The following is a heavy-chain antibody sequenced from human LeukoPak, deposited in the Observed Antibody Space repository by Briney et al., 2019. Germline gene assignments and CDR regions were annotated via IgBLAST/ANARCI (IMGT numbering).Heavy chain of an antibody. CDR3: AKDPRIQPKKQHAESGDY. D-gene: IGHD6-13*01. CDR1: GYSISSGYY. CDR2: IYRSGST. J-gene: IGHJ4*02. Sequence: SETLSLTCTVSGYSISSGYYWGWIRQPPGKGLEWIGSIYRSGSTYYNPSLKSRVTISVDTSKNQFSLKLSSVTAADTAVYYCAKDPRIQPKKQHAESGDYWGQGILVTVSS. V-gene: IGHV4-38-2*02.